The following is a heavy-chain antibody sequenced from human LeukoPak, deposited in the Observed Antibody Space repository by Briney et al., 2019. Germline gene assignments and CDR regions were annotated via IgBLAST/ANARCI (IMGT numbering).Heavy chain of an antibody. V-gene: IGHV3-21*01. Sequence: GGSLRLSCAASGFTFSSYGMNWVRQAPGKGLEWVSSISSSSSYIYSADSVKGRFTISRDNAKNSLYLQMNSLRAEDTAVYYCARRGPSVAGPYDYWGQGTLVTVSS. CDR2: ISSSSSYI. CDR3: ARRGPSVAGPYDY. D-gene: IGHD6-19*01. J-gene: IGHJ4*02. CDR1: GFTFSSYG.